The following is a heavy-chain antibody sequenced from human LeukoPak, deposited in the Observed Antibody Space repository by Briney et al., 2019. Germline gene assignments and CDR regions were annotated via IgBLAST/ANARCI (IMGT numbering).Heavy chain of an antibody. CDR3: ARDTYYDSSGYPDY. CDR2: ISGSGGST. D-gene: IGHD3-22*01. J-gene: IGHJ4*02. V-gene: IGHV3-23*01. Sequence: PGGSLRLSCAASGFTFSSYAMSWVRQAPGKGLEWVSAISGSGGSTYYADSVKGRFTISRDNSKNTLCLQMNSLRAEDTAVYYCARDTYYDSSGYPDYWGQGSLVTVSS. CDR1: GFTFSSYA.